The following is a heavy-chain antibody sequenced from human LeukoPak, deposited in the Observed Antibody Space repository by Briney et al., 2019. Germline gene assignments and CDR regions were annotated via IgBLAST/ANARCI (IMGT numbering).Heavy chain of an antibody. CDR1: GFTLSSYS. V-gene: IGHV3-21*01. CDR3: AKMLATIGFGHYFDY. CDR2: ISSSSSYI. Sequence: GGSLRLSCAASGFTLSSYSMNWVRQAPGKGLEWVSSISSSSSYIYYADSVKGRFTISRDNSKNTLYLQMNSLRAEDTAVYYCAKMLATIGFGHYFDYWGQGTLVTVSS. D-gene: IGHD5-12*01. J-gene: IGHJ4*02.